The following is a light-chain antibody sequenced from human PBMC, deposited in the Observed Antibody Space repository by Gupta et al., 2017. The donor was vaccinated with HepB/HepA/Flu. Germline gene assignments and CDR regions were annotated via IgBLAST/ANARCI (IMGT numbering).Light chain of an antibody. CDR2: AAS. V-gene: IGKV1-39*01. CDR3: QQSYNYPRS. Sequence: DIQMTQSPSSLSASVGDRVTITCRASQSISTYFKWYQQKAGKTPKLLIYAASNLQSGVPSRFSGSGSGTDFTLTVSSLQPEDFATYYCQQSYNYPRSFGQGTKLEIK. J-gene: IGKJ2*04. CDR1: QSISTY.